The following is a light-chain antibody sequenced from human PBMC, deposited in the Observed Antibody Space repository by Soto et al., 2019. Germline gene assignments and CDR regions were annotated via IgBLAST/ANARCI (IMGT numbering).Light chain of an antibody. CDR1: SSDVGSQKL. CDR2: EAS. CDR3: CSNVGGIAYV. J-gene: IGLJ1*01. V-gene: IGLV2-23*01. Sequence: QSALTQPPSVSGSPGQSITISCTGTSSDVGSQKLVSWYQHYPGKAPKLIIFEASKRPSGVSNRFSGSKSGSTASLTISGLQAEDEADYYCCSNVGGIAYVFGTGTKVTVL.